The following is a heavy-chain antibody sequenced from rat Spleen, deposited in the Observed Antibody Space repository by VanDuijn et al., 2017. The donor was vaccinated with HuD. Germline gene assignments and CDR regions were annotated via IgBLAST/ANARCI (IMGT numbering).Heavy chain of an antibody. J-gene: IGHJ2*01. D-gene: IGHD1-9*01. CDR2: ISYGDISGHSST. CDR3: VRHGYTRYYFDY. V-gene: IGHV5-22*01. Sequence: EVQLVESGGGLVQPGRSMRLSCAASGFTFNDYYMAWVRQAPEKGLEWVATISYGDISGHSSTYYRDSVKGRFPISRDNAKSTLYLQMDSLRSEDTATYYCVRHGYTRYYFDYWGQGVMVTVSS. CDR1: GFTFNDYY.